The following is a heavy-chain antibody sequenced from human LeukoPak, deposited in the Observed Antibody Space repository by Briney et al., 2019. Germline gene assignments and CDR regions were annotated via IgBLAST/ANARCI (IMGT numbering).Heavy chain of an antibody. CDR1: GGSISSGSYY. J-gene: IGHJ3*02. CDR3: ASLRPNTMVRGNDAFDI. Sequence: SQTLSLTCTVSGGSISSGSYYWSWIRQPAGKGLEWIGRIYTSGSTNYNPSLKSRVTISVDTSKNQFSLKLSSVTAADTAVYYCASLRPNTMVRGNDAFDIWGQGTMVTVFS. CDR2: IYTSGST. V-gene: IGHV4-61*02. D-gene: IGHD3-10*01.